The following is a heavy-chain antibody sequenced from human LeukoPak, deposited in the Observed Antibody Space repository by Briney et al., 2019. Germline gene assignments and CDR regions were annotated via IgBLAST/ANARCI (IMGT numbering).Heavy chain of an antibody. CDR3: ARGLDYYDSSGPYWYFDL. J-gene: IGHJ2*01. CDR2: INHSGST. V-gene: IGHV4-34*01. Sequence: SETLSLTCAVYGRSFSGYYWSWIRQPPGVGLEWIGEINHSGSTNYNPSLKSRVTISVDTSKNQFSLKLSSVTAADTAVYYCARGLDYYDSSGPYWYFDLWGRGTLVTVSS. D-gene: IGHD3-22*01. CDR1: GRSFSGYY.